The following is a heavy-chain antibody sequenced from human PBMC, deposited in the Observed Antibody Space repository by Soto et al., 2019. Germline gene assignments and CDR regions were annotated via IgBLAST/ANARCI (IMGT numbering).Heavy chain of an antibody. CDR3: TRDQGGSYDSWFDP. V-gene: IGHV3-21*01. J-gene: IGHJ5*02. CDR1: FTFSMYS. Sequence: EVQVVESGGGLVQPGGSLRLSCSFTFSMYSMSWVRQAPGKGLEWVASISSGGSYRKYADSVKGRFTISRDNAKNSVSLQMNSLRVDDTAVYFCTRDQGGSYDSWFDPWGQGTLVTVSS. D-gene: IGHD1-26*01. CDR2: ISSGGSYR.